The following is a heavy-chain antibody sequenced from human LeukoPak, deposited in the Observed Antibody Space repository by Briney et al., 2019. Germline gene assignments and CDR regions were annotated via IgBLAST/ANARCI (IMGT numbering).Heavy chain of an antibody. D-gene: IGHD2-15*01. CDR1: GFTFSSYT. Sequence: GGSLRLSCAASGFTFSSYTMHWVRHAPGKGLEYVSTISGNGGTTYYANSVKGRFTISRDNSKNTLYLQMGSLRADDLAVYYCARGGGYCSAGSCYGIDYWGQGTLVTVSS. J-gene: IGHJ4*02. CDR2: ISGNGGTT. V-gene: IGHV3-64*01. CDR3: ARGGGYCSAGSCYGIDY.